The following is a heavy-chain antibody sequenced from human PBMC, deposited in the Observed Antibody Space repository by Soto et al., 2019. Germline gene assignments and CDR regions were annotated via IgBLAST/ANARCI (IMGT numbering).Heavy chain of an antibody. CDR3: AKVHQQYIWFDF. CDR2: IYYSGNT. D-gene: IGHD2-2*01. J-gene: IGHJ5*01. V-gene: IGHV4-39*01. CDR1: GGSISNSGYF. Sequence: PSETLSLTCTVSGGSISNSGYFWGWVRQPPGQGLEWVASIYYSGNTYYNPSLKSRVTIPVDTSQNQFSLNLASVTAADTAVYYCAKVHQQYIWFDFWGQGTLVTVSS.